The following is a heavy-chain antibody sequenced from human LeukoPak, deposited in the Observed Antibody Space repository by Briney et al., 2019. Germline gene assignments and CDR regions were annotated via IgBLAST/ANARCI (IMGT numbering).Heavy chain of an antibody. D-gene: IGHD4/OR15-4a*01. CDR3: VRGPYGASISKWFDP. V-gene: IGHV4-59*01. CDR2: IYYSGDT. CDR1: GGSISNKY. J-gene: IGHJ5*02. Sequence: SETLSLTCTVSGGSISNKYWSWIRQSPGGGLEWIGYIYYSGDTAYNPSLRSRVTMSVDTSKNQLSLQLSSMTTADTAVYYCVRGPYGASISKWFDPWGQGTQVIVSP.